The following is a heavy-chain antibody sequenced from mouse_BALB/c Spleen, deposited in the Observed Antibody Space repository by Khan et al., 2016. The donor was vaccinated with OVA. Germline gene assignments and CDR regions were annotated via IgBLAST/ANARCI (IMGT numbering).Heavy chain of an antibody. J-gene: IGHJ2*01. D-gene: IGHD2-10*01. V-gene: IGHV1S81*02. CDR1: GYTFTNYW. CDR2: IYPGDGRV. Sequence: VQLQESGAELVKPGASVKLSCKASGYTFTNYWVHWVKQRPGQGLEWIGEIYPGDGRVNYNQKFRIKATLIVDKSSSTAYMQLSSLTSEDSAVYYCVRNAYFGNYFDHWAQGTTRTVSS. CDR3: VRNAYFGNYFDH.